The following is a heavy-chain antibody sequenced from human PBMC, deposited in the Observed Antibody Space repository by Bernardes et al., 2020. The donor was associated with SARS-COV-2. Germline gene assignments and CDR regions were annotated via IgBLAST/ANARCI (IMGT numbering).Heavy chain of an antibody. CDR3: AREYPVAAAALPLDY. CDR1: GYTFSNNG. J-gene: IGHJ4*02. D-gene: IGHD6-13*01. V-gene: IGHV1-18*01. CDR2: IGTGNGDT. Sequence: ATTKAACEASGYTFSNNGIGWVREKPGQGLEWMGWIGTGNGDTNYAQKFQGRVTMTSDTSTSTAYMELRSLKSDDTAMYDCAREYPVAAAALPLDYGGLGTLVTVSS.